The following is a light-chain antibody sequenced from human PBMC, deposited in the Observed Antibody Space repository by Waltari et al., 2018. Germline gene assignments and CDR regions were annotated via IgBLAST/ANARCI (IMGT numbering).Light chain of an antibody. J-gene: IGLJ1*01. CDR3: QVWDSSSDPRYV. CDR1: NIGSKS. CDR2: DAS. Sequence: SYVLTQPPSVSVAPGQTARITCGGTNIGSKSVHWYPQKPGQAPVLVAYDASDRPPGIPERFSGSNSGNTATLTISRVEAGDEADYYCQVWDSSSDPRYVFATGTKVTVL. V-gene: IGLV3-21*02.